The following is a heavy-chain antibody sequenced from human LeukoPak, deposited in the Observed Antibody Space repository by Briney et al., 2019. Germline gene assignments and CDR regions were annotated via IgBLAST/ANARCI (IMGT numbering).Heavy chain of an antibody. V-gene: IGHV4-39*07. CDR3: ARAGYSSSWYSVRYNWFDP. J-gene: IGHJ5*02. Sequence: SETLSLTCTVSGASIISSSSYWAWIRQPPGKGLEWIGTIYHSGTTYYNPSLKSRVTISVDASKSQFYLKLNSVTAADTAVYYCARAGYSSSWYSVRYNWFDPWGRGTLVTVSS. CDR1: GASIISSSSY. CDR2: IYHSGTT. D-gene: IGHD6-13*01.